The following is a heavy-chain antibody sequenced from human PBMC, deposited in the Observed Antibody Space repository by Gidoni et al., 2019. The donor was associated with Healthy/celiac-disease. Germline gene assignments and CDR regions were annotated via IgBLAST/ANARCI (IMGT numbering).Heavy chain of an antibody. CDR2: IYTSGST. Sequence: QVQLQESGPGLVKPSETLSLTCTVSGGSISSYYWSWIRQPAGKGLEWIVRIYTSGSTNDNHSLKSRVTMSVDTSKNQFSLKLSSVTAADTAVYYCARASITIFGVVNLDYWGQGTLVTVSS. CDR3: ARASITIFGVVNLDY. CDR1: GGSISSYY. D-gene: IGHD3-3*01. J-gene: IGHJ4*02. V-gene: IGHV4-4*07.